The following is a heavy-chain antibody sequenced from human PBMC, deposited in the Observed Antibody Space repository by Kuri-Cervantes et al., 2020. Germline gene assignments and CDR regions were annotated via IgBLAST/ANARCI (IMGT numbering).Heavy chain of an antibody. J-gene: IGHJ3*02. CDR1: GYTFTGYY. Sequence: ASVKVSCKASGYTFTGYYMHWVRQAPGQGLEWMGIINPSGGSTSYAQKFQGRVTMTRDTSTSTVYMELSSLRSEDTAVYYCARWRADYGDAFDIWGQGTMVTVSS. D-gene: IGHD4-17*01. CDR2: INPSGGST. V-gene: IGHV1-46*01. CDR3: ARWRADYGDAFDI.